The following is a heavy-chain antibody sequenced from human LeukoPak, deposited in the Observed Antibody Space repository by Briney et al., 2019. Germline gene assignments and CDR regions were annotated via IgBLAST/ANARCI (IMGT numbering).Heavy chain of an antibody. CDR1: GVSISSLY. CDR2: VHYTGAT. V-gene: IGHV4-59*11. Sequence: SETLFLTCSVSGVSISSLYWSWVRQPPGKGLEYIGYVHYTGATNYNPSLTSRVVVSMDASKNQFSLNLNSVTAADTAVYYCVRSATIAVFRYGMDVWGQGTTVTVSS. J-gene: IGHJ6*02. CDR3: VRSATIAVFRYGMDV. D-gene: IGHD5-24*01.